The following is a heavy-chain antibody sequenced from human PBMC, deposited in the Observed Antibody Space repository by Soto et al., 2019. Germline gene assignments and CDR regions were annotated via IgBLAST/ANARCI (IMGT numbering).Heavy chain of an antibody. V-gene: IGHV1-69*06. J-gene: IGHJ4*02. Sequence: QVQLVQSGAEVKKPGPSVKVSCKASGGTFSSYAISWVRQAPGQGLEWMGGIIPIFGTANYAQKFQGRVTITADKPTSTAYMELSSLRSEDTAVYYCARALGYGGNSGSGEYWGQGTLVTVSS. D-gene: IGHD4-17*01. CDR2: IIPIFGTA. CDR1: GGTFSSYA. CDR3: ARALGYGGNSGSGEY.